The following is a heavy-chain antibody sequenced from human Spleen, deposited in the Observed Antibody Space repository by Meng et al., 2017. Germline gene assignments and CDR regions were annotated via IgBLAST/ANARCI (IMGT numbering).Heavy chain of an antibody. CDR3: AREGDVEMATIPYFDY. J-gene: IGHJ4*02. CDR2: FDPDDGET. CDR1: GYSLTEVS. Sequence: ASVKVSCKVSGYSLTEVSVHWVRQAPGKGLEWMGGFDPDDGETIYAQKFQGRVTVAEDTSTNTAYMELRSLRSDDTAVYYCAREGDVEMATIPYFDYWGQGTLVTVSS. D-gene: IGHD5-24*01. V-gene: IGHV1-24*01.